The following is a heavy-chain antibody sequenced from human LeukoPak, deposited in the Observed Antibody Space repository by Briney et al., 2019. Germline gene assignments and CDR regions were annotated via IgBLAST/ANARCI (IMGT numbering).Heavy chain of an antibody. J-gene: IGHJ6*03. V-gene: IGHV4-39*07. CDR1: GGSISSSSYY. D-gene: IGHD5-12*01. CDR2: IYYSGST. CDR3: ARATSSYFYYMDV. Sequence: SETLSLTCTVSGGSISSSSYYWGWIRQPPGKGLEWIGSIYYSGSTYYNPSLKSRVTISADTSKNQFSLNVSSVTAADTAVYYCARATSSYFYYMDVWGKGTTVAISS.